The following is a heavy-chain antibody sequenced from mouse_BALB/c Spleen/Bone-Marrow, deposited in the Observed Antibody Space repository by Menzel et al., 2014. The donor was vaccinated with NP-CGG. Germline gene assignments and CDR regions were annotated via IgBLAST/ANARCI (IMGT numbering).Heavy chain of an antibody. V-gene: IGHV4-1*02. CDR1: GFDFSRYW. CDR3: ARPGYYGYQDV. CDR2: INPESSTI. D-gene: IGHD1-2*01. J-gene: IGHJ1*01. Sequence: EVKLVESGGGLVQPGGSLKLSCAASGFDFSRYWMTWVRQAPGKGLEWIGEINPESSTINYTPSLKDKFIISRDNAKNVLYLQMSKVRSEDTALYYCARPGYYGYQDVWGAGTTVTVSS.